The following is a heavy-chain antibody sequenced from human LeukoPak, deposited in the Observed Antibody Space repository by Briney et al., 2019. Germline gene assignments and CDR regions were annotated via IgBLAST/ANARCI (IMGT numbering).Heavy chain of an antibody. Sequence: SVTVSCMPSRRSLLRYAIRWVRQPAGQGREWMGRIIPILGIANYAQKFQGRVTITADKSTSTAYMELSSLRSEDTAVYYCASPGDSSGLDYWGQGTLVTVSS. CDR1: RRSLLRYA. J-gene: IGHJ4*02. CDR2: IIPILGIA. D-gene: IGHD6-19*01. V-gene: IGHV1-69*04. CDR3: ASPGDSSGLDY.